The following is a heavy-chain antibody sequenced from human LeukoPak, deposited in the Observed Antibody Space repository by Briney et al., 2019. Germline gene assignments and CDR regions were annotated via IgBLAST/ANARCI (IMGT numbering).Heavy chain of an antibody. D-gene: IGHD3-3*01. CDR1: GGSISSHY. J-gene: IGHJ4*02. CDR2: IYYSGST. Sequence: SETLSLTCTVSGGSISSHYWSWIRQPPGKGLEWIGYIYYSGSTNYSPSLKSRVTISVDTSKNQFSLKLSSVTAADTAVYYCARGSSLYYDFWSGYPYFDYWGQGTLVTVSS. V-gene: IGHV4-59*11. CDR3: ARGSSLYYDFWSGYPYFDY.